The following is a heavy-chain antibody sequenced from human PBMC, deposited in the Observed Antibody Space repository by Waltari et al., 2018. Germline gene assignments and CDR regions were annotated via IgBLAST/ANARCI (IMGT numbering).Heavy chain of an antibody. V-gene: IGHV1-69*01. CDR3: ARVPCMVRGKCYYYMDV. CDR1: GGTFSSYA. D-gene: IGHD3-10*01. CDR2: IIPIFGTA. Sequence: QVQLVQSGAEVKKPGSSVKVSCKASGGTFSSYAISWVRQAPGQGLEWMGGIIPIFGTANYAQKFQGRVTITADESTSTAYMELSSLRSEDTAVYYCARVPCMVRGKCYYYMDVWGKGTTVTVSS. J-gene: IGHJ6*03.